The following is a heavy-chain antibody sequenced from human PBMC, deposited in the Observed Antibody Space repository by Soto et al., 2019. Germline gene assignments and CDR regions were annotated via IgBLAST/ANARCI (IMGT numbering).Heavy chain of an antibody. CDR3: ARKLRAAACYDS. J-gene: IGHJ4*02. CDR1: GYTFTSYE. V-gene: IGHV1-8*01. D-gene: IGHD6-13*01. Sequence: ASVKVSCKASGYTFTSYEINWVRQAAGQGLEWMGWMNPNNDYTGFAERFQGRVTMTRNTSISTAYMELSSLRSEDTAVYYCARKLRAAACYDSWGQGTLVTVSS. CDR2: MNPNNDYT.